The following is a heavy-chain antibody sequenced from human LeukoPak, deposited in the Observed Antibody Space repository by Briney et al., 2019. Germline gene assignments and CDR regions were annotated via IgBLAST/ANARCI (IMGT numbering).Heavy chain of an antibody. CDR2: ISYSGST. J-gene: IGHJ5*02. CDR3: AREGAIAAAGLSWFDP. V-gene: IGHV4-59*11. CDR1: GGPISSHY. D-gene: IGHD6-13*01. Sequence: SETLSLTCTVSGGPISSHYWSWIRQPPGKGLEWVGYISYSGSTNYNPSLKSRVTMSVDTSKNQFSLKLSSVTAADTAVYYCAREGAIAAAGLSWFDPWGQGTLVTVSS.